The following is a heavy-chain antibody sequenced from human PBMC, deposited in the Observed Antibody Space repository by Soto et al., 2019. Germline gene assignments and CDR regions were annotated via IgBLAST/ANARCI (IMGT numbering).Heavy chain of an antibody. Sequence: QVQLVQSGAEVKKPGSSVKVSCKASGGTFSSYAISWVRQAPGQGLEWMGGIIPISETTNYAQKFQGRVTITADESKSTAYMELSRLRSEDTAVYDCSRSQGSSTSLEIYYYYYYGMDVWGQGTTVTVSS. V-gene: IGHV1-69*01. CDR3: SRSQGSSTSLEIYYYYYYGMDV. CDR2: IIPISETT. CDR1: GGTFSSYA. J-gene: IGHJ6*02. D-gene: IGHD2-2*01.